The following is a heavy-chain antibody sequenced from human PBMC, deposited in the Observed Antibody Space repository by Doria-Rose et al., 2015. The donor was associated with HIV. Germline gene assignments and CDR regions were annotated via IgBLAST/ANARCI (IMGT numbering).Heavy chain of an antibody. D-gene: IGHD6-13*01. Sequence: QITLKESGPVLVKPTETFTLTCTVSGVSLSSPGMGVSWIRQPPGKAPEWLANIFSDDERSYKTSLKSRLTISRGTSKSQVVLTMTDMDPVDTATYYCARIKSSRWYHKYYFDFWGQGTLVIVSA. J-gene: IGHJ4*02. CDR1: GVSLSSPGMG. CDR3: ARIKSSRWYHKYYFDF. CDR2: IFSDDER. V-gene: IGHV2-26*01.